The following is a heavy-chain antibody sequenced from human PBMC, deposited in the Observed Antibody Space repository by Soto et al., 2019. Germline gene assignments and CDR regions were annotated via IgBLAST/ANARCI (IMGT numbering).Heavy chain of an antibody. V-gene: IGHV3-64D*08. J-gene: IGHJ4*02. CDR1: GFTFSRYG. CDR2: ISSNGGST. D-gene: IGHD3-3*01. Sequence: PGGSLRLSCSASGFTFSRYGMHWVRQAPGKGLEFVSAISSNGGSTYYADSVKGRFTISRDNSKNTLYLQMSSLRAEDTAVYYCVKDFYYFFKGYGDRFDLFAYSTQGSLDTGSS. CDR3: VKDFYYFFKGYGDRFDLFAY.